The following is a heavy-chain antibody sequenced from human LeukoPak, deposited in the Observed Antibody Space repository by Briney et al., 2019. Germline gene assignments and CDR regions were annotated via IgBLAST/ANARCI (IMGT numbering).Heavy chain of an antibody. Sequence: TSETLSLTCTVSGGSISSSSYYWGWIRQPPGKGLEWFGSIYYSGSTYYNPSLKSRVTISVDTSKNQFSLKLSSVTAADTAVYYCARDYDGYWGQGTLVTVSS. CDR2: IYYSGST. J-gene: IGHJ4*02. D-gene: IGHD5-12*01. CDR3: ARDYDGY. V-gene: IGHV4-39*07. CDR1: GGSISSSSYY.